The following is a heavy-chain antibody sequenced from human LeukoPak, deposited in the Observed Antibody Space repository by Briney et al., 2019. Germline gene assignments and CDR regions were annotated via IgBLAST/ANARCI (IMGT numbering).Heavy chain of an antibody. D-gene: IGHD3-10*01. J-gene: IGHJ6*03. CDR3: ARESQYSYGSGSPSLNYYYYMDV. Sequence: ASVKVSCKASGYTFTGYYMHWVRQAPGQGLEWMGWINPNSSGTNYAQKFQGRVTMTRDTSISTAYMELSRLRSDDTAVYYCARESQYSYGSGSPSLNYYYYMDVWGKGTTVTISS. V-gene: IGHV1-2*02. CDR1: GYTFTGYY. CDR2: INPNSSGT.